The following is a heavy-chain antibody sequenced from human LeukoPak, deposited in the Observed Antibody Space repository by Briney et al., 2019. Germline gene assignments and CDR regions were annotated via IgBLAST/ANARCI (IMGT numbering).Heavy chain of an antibody. J-gene: IGHJ3*02. Sequence: GGSLRLSCAASGFTFSSYAMSWVRQAPGKGLEWVSAISGSGGSTYYADSVKGRFTISRDNSKNTLYLQMNSLRAEDTAVYYCAKDLAPYSSSWSPLRNAFDIWGQGTMVTVSS. D-gene: IGHD6-13*01. CDR2: ISGSGGST. CDR3: AKDLAPYSSSWSPLRNAFDI. V-gene: IGHV3-23*01. CDR1: GFTFSSYA.